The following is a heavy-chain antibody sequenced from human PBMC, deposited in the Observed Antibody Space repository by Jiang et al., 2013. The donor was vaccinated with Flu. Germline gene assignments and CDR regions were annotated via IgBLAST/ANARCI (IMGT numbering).Heavy chain of an antibody. CDR1: GVSFTDSY. CDR3: ASGPSVAGTFGVDY. J-gene: IGHJ4*02. D-gene: IGHD6-19*01. Sequence: SETLSLTCAVSGVSFTDSYWGWVRQAPGKGLEWIADINYLGDVHYSPSLKSRVTISVDTSMRQISLHLRSLTAGDTAVYYCASGPSVAGTFGVDYWGQGSQLTVSS. V-gene: IGHV4-34*01. CDR2: INYLGDV.